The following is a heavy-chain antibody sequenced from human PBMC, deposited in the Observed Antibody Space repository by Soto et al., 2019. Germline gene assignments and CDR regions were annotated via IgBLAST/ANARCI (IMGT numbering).Heavy chain of an antibody. D-gene: IGHD3-10*01. V-gene: IGHV4-4*02. Sequence: PSETLSLTCAVSGGSISSRNFWSWVRQPPGKGLEWIGEVYGSGSTNYNPSLKSRVTISVDTSKNQFSLKLSSVTAADTAVYYWARVFARGSGSPLGYWGQGTLVTVSS. CDR1: GGSISSRNF. CDR3: ARVFARGSGSPLGY. CDR2: VYGSGST. J-gene: IGHJ4*02.